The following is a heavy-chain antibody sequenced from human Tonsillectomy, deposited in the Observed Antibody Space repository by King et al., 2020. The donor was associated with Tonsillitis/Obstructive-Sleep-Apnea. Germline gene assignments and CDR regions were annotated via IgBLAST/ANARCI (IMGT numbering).Heavy chain of an antibody. CDR3: ARDLSPPGGWSDYYCYYGMDV. Sequence: VQLQESGPGLVKPSETLSLTCTVSGGSISSYYWSWFRQPAGKGLEWIGRIYTSGSTNYNPSLKSRVTMSVDTSKNQFSLKLSSVTAADTAVYYCARDLSPPGGWSDYYCYYGMDVWGQGTTVTVSS. J-gene: IGHJ6*02. D-gene: IGHD2-15*01. CDR2: IYTSGST. V-gene: IGHV4-4*07. CDR1: GGSISSYY.